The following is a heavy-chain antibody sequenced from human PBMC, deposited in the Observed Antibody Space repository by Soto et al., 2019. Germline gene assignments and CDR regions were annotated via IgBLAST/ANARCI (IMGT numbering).Heavy chain of an antibody. V-gene: IGHV4-30-4*01. CDR1: GGSTSSGDYY. J-gene: IGHJ4*02. CDR2: IYYSGST. Sequence: SETLSLTCTVSGGSTSSGDYYWSWIRQPPGKGLEWIGYIYYSGSTYYNPSLKSRVTISVDTSKNQFSLKLSSVTAADTAVYYCARGSTTYAGYFDYWGQGTLVTVSS. D-gene: IGHD1-1*01. CDR3: ARGSTTYAGYFDY.